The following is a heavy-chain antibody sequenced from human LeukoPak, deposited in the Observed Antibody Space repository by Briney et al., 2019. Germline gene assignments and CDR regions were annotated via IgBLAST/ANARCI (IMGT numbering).Heavy chain of an antibody. D-gene: IGHD2-8*01. Sequence: ASVKVSCKASGYTFTGYYIHWMRQAPGQGLEWMGWINPNSGGTKYAQKFQGRVTMTRDTSTSTAYMELSGLRPDDTAAYYCARVEYCTRGVCINYDLWGQGTLVTVSS. V-gene: IGHV1-2*02. CDR1: GYTFTGYY. J-gene: IGHJ4*02. CDR2: INPNSGGT. CDR3: ARVEYCTRGVCINYDL.